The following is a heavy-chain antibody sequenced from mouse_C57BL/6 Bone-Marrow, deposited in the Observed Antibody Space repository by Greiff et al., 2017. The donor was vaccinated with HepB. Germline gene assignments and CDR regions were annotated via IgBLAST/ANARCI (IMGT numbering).Heavy chain of an antibody. J-gene: IGHJ1*03. Sequence: DVHLVESEGGLVQPGSSMKLSCTASGFTFSDYYMAWVRQVPEKGLEWVANINYDGSSTYYLDSLKSRFIISRDNAKNILYLQMSSLKSEDTATYYCARGERDGYGKYFDVWGTGTTVTVSS. CDR2: INYDGSST. CDR3: ARGERDGYGKYFDV. CDR1: GFTFSDYY. V-gene: IGHV5-16*01. D-gene: IGHD2-2*01.